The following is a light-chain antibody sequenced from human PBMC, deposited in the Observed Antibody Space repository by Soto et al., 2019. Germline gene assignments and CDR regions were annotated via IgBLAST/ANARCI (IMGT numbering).Light chain of an antibody. V-gene: IGLV2-23*01. J-gene: IGLJ2*01. Sequence: QSALTQPASVSGSPGQSITISCAGTSSDVGSYNLVSWYQHRPGRGPKLLIFEGTKRPSEISSRFSASKSGNTASLTISGLEPEDEADYYCCSYAGSTTVIFGGGTKVTVL. CDR1: SSDVGSYNL. CDR2: EGT. CDR3: CSYAGSTTVI.